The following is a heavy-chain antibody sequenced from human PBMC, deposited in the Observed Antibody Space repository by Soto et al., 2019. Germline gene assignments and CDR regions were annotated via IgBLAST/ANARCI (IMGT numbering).Heavy chain of an antibody. V-gene: IGHV4-59*02. J-gene: IGHJ5*02. CDR3: ARGGPSSKWLDP. Sequence: ETLSLTCTVSGGSVSSYYWSWVRQPPGKRPEWIAYIYNGGTTNYNPSLKSRLTISLDTSKNQFSLKLSSVTAADTAVYFCARGGPSSKWLDPWGQGIQVTVSS. CDR1: GGSVSSYY. CDR2: IYNGGTT.